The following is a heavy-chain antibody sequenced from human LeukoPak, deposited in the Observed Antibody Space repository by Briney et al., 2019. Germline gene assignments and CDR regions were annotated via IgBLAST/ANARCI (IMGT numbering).Heavy chain of an antibody. CDR3: ARQGSGGRALDI. CDR2: IYYSGSV. V-gene: IGHV4-39*01. J-gene: IGHJ3*02. CDR1: GGSLSNHY. Sequence: SETLSLTCTVSGGSLSNHYWSWIRQPPGKGLEWIGSIYYSGSVNYNPSLKTRVTISADTSKNQLSLKLTSVTAADTALYYCARQGSGGRALDIWGQGTMVTVSS.